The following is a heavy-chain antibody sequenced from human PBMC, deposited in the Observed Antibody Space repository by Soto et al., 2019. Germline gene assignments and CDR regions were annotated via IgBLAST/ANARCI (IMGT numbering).Heavy chain of an antibody. CDR2: ISWNSGDV. D-gene: IGHD5-18*01. V-gene: IGHV3-9*01. CDR1: GFMFDDFA. Sequence: EVQLVESGGGLVQPGSSLRLYCAASGFMFDDFAMHWVRQAPGKGLEWVSGISWNSGDVAYADSVKGRFTISRDNAKHSVYLHVNSVSPEDTALYYWAKAPNLVTHWFDPWGQGTRVTFSS. CDR3: AKAPNLVTHWFDP. J-gene: IGHJ5*02.